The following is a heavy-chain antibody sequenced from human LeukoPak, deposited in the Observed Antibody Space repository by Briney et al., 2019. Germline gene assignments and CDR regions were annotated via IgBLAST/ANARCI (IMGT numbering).Heavy chain of an antibody. V-gene: IGHV3-30-3*01. D-gene: IGHD3-3*01. CDR2: ISYDGSNK. Sequence: GGSLRLSCAASGFTFSSYAMHWVRQAPGEGLEWVAVISYDGSNKYYADSVKGRFTISRDNSKNTLYLQMNSLRAEDTAVYYCARVIRFLKLFDAFDIWGQGTMVTVSS. CDR3: ARVIRFLKLFDAFDI. CDR1: GFTFSSYA. J-gene: IGHJ3*02.